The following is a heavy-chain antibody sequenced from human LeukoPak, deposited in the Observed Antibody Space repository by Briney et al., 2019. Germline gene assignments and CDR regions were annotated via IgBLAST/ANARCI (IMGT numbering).Heavy chain of an antibody. CDR2: IKHSGST. CDR3: ARKSVAAAGAYYYYYYMDV. D-gene: IGHD6-13*01. V-gene: IGHV4-34*01. CDR1: GGSFSGYY. J-gene: IGHJ6*03. Sequence: SETLSLTCAVYGGSFSGYYWNWIRQPPGKGLEWIGEIKHSGSTNYNPSLKSRVTISVDTSKNQFSLKLSSVTAADTAVYYCARKSVAAAGAYYYYYYMDVWGKGTTVTISS.